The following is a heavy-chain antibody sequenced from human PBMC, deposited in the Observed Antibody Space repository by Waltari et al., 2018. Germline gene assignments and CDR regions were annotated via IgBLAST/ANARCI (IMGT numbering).Heavy chain of an antibody. CDR1: GFTFSSYW. D-gene: IGHD5-12*01. CDR3: AKAGGSGYDDY. Sequence: EVQLVESGGGLVQPGGSLRLSCAASGFTFSSYWMHWVRQAPGKGLVWVSRINSDGSSTSYADSVKGRFTISRDNSKNTLYLQMNSLRAEDMAVYYCAKAGGSGYDDYWGQGTLVTVSS. J-gene: IGHJ4*02. CDR2: INSDGSST. V-gene: IGHV3-74*01.